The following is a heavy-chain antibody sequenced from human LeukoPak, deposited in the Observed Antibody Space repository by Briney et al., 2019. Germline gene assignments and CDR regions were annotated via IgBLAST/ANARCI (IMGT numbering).Heavy chain of an antibody. Sequence: GGSLRLSCAASGFNFVNTWMHWVRQAPGKGLVWVARTKNDGSGIIYADSVEGRFTISRDNARNTVYLQMNSLRAEDTAVYYCARERGVSHPFDYWGQGTLVTVSS. CDR1: GFNFVNTW. V-gene: IGHV3-74*01. CDR3: ARERGVSHPFDY. CDR2: TKNDGSGI. J-gene: IGHJ4*02. D-gene: IGHD2-21*01.